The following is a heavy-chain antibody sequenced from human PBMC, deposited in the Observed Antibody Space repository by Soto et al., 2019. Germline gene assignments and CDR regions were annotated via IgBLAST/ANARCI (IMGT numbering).Heavy chain of an antibody. V-gene: IGHV4-39*01. Sequence: PSETLSLTCTVSGCSISSSSYYWGWIRQPPGKGLEWIGSIYYSGSTYYNPSLKSRVTISVDTSKNQFSLKLSSVTAADTAVYYCARHVAYCSGGSLCYYYMDVWGKGTTVTVSS. CDR1: GCSISSSSYY. J-gene: IGHJ6*03. CDR2: IYYSGST. CDR3: ARHVAYCSGGSLCYYYMDV. D-gene: IGHD2-15*01.